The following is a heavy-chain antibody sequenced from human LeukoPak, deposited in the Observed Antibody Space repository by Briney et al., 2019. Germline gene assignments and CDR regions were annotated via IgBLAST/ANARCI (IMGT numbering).Heavy chain of an antibody. Sequence: GGSLRLSCAASGFTFSTYSMSWVRQAPGKGLEWVSVIYSGGSTYYADSVKGRFTISRHNSKNTLYLQMNSLRAEDTAVYYCAREAGDYWGQGTLVTVSS. CDR1: GFTFSTYS. J-gene: IGHJ4*02. D-gene: IGHD3-10*01. CDR3: AREAGDY. CDR2: IYSGGST. V-gene: IGHV3-53*04.